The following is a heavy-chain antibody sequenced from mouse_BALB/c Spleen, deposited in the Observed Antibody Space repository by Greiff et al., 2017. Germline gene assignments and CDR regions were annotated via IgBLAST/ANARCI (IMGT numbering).Heavy chain of an antibody. CDR1: GYTFTSYT. V-gene: IGHV1-4*02. D-gene: IGHD3-2*01. CDR2: INPSSGYT. CDR3: ARGSRHLGLHLYYYAMDY. J-gene: IGHJ4*01. Sequence: QVQLKESAAELARPGASVKMSCKASGYTFTSYTMHWVKQRPGQGLEWIGYINPSSGYTEYNQKFKDKTTLTADKSSSTAYMQLSSLTSEDSAVYYCARGSRHLGLHLYYYAMDYWGQGTSVTVSS.